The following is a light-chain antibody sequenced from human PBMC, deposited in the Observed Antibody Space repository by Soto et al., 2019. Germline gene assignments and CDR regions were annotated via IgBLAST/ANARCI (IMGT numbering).Light chain of an antibody. CDR3: SSKTSTTTVV. CDR2: EVN. J-gene: IGLJ3*02. Sequence: QSVLTQPASVSGSPGQSITISCTGTSSDIGAYNYVSWYQHHPGKAPKLMIYEVNNRPSGLSNRFSGSKSGNTASLTISGLQAEDEADYYCSSKTSTTTVVFGGGTKVTVL. CDR1: SSDIGAYNY. V-gene: IGLV2-14*01.